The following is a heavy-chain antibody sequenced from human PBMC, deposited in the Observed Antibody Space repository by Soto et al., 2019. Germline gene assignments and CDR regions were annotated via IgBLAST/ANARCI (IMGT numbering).Heavy chain of an antibody. CDR1: GGSISSGVYY. J-gene: IGHJ6*02. CDR3: ARGFVEMATNYGMDV. CDR2: IYYSGST. D-gene: IGHD5-12*01. Sequence: PSETLSLTCTVSGGSISSGVYYWSWIRQHPGKGLEWIGYIYYSGSTYYNPSLKSRVTISVDTSKNQFSLKLSSVTAADTAVYYCARGFVEMATNYGMDVWGQGTTVTVSS. V-gene: IGHV4-31*03.